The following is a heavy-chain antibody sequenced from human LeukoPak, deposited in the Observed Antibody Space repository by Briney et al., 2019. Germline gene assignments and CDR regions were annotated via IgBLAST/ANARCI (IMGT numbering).Heavy chain of an antibody. J-gene: IGHJ4*02. V-gene: IGHV4-59*01. CDR2: IYHSGGT. CDR1: GGSINDAS. D-gene: IGHD3-10*01. Sequence: SETLSLTCTVSGGSINDASWNWIRKPPGQGLEWIGYIYHSGGTNYNPSLKSRVTISLDTSKNQFSLKLSSVAAADTAVYYCARVGTYYRSLDSWGQGTLVTVSS. CDR3: ARVGTYYRSLDS.